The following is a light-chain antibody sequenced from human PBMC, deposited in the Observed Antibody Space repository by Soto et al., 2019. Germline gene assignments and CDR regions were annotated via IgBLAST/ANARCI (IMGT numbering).Light chain of an antibody. V-gene: IGLV1-40*01. J-gene: IGLJ1*01. CDR2: GDN. CDR3: QSYDSSLSVGV. Sequence: QSVLTQPPSVSGAPGQRVTISCTGSRSNIGADNDVNWYQQIPGTAPKLLIYGDNNRPSGIPDRFSGSKSGTSASLAITGLQADDEADYHCQSYDSSLSVGVFGTGTKLTVL. CDR1: RSNIGADND.